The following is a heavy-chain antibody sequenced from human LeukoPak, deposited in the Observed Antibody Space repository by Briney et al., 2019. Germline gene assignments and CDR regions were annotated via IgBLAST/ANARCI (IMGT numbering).Heavy chain of an antibody. CDR1: GYSISSGYY. D-gene: IGHD3-22*01. V-gene: IGHV4-38-2*02. Sequence: SETLSLTCTVSGYSISSGYYWGWIRRPPGKGLEWIGSIYHSGSTYYNPSLKSRVTISVDTSKNQFSLKLSSVTAADTAVYYCARDDPNYYDSRFSPAWGQGTLVTVSS. CDR2: IYHSGST. CDR3: ARDDPNYYDSRFSPA. J-gene: IGHJ5*02.